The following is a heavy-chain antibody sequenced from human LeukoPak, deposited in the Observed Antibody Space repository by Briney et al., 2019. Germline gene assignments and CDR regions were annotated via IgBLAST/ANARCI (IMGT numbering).Heavy chain of an antibody. Sequence: SETLSLTCSVSGDSISSSSYCWDWIPQPPGKGLEWIGNIYNSANTHYNPSLKTRITMSVDTSKNQFSLKLNSVTAADTGIYYCARHSRSGYIGYENAFDIWGQGTMVTVSS. V-gene: IGHV4-39*01. CDR3: ARHSRSGYIGYENAFDI. J-gene: IGHJ3*02. D-gene: IGHD5-12*01. CDR1: GDSISSSSYC. CDR2: IYNSANT.